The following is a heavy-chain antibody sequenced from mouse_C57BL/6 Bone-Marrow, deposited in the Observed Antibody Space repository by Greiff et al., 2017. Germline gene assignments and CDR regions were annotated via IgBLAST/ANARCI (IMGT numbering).Heavy chain of an antibody. J-gene: IGHJ4*01. CDR3: ARFDGYSYYAMDY. CDR2: ISDGGSYT. V-gene: IGHV5-4*03. CDR1: GFTFSSYA. D-gene: IGHD2-3*01. Sequence: EVKLMESGGGLVKPGGSLKLSCAASGFTFSSYAMSWVRQTPEKRLEWVATISDGGSYTYYPDNVKGRFTISRDNAKNNLYLQMSHLKSEDTAMYYCARFDGYSYYAMDYWGQGTSVTVSS.